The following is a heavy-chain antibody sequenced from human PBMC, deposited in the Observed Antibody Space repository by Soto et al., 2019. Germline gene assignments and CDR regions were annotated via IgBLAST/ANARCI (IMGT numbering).Heavy chain of an antibody. J-gene: IGHJ5*02. CDR1: GGSISSSKW. CDR3: ASKDYADYGWFDP. CDR2: IYHSGST. Sequence: QVQLQESGPGLVKPSGTLSLTCGVSGGSISSSKWWSWVRQPPGKGLEWIGEIYHSGSTNYNSSLKSRVTIAVDKSKHQFSLKLSSVTAADTALYYCASKDYADYGWFDPWGQGTLVTVSS. V-gene: IGHV4-4*02. D-gene: IGHD4-17*01.